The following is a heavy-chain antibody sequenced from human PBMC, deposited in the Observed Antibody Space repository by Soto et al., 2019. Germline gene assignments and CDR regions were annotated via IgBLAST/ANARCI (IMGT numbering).Heavy chain of an antibody. CDR3: ASSDYVWGSYRYSDY. D-gene: IGHD3-16*02. CDR2: IYPGDSDT. CDR1: GYSFTSYW. V-gene: IGHV5-51*01. J-gene: IGHJ4*02. Sequence: GESLKISCKGSGYSFTSYWIGWVRQMPGKGLEWMGIIYPGDSDTRYSPSFQGQVTISADKSISTAYLQWSSLKASDTAMYYCASSDYVWGSYRYSDYWGQGTLVTVSS.